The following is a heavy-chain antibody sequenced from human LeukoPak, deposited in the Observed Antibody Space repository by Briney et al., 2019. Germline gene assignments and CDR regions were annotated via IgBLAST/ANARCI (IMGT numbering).Heavy chain of an antibody. CDR3: ARLVDYYGMDV. CDR2: ISGSGGST. Sequence: PGGSLRLSCAASGFTFSSYAMSWVRQAPGKGLEWVSAISGSGGSTYYADSVKGRFTISRDNAKNSLYLQMNSLRAEDTAVYYRARLVDYYGMDVWGQGTTVTASS. J-gene: IGHJ6*02. V-gene: IGHV3-23*01. D-gene: IGHD3-9*01. CDR1: GFTFSSYA.